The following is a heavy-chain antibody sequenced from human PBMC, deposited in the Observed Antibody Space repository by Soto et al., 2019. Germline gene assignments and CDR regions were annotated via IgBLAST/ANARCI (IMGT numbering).Heavy chain of an antibody. CDR3: AKDRQPNGIWTFDL. CDR2: IFPGGST. CDR1: GFTFSTYT. D-gene: IGHD3-9*01. Sequence: PGGSLRLSCAASGFTFSTYTMNWVRQAPGKGLEWVAGIFPGGSTYYANSVKGRFTISRDHSQSSVFLQMSSLRDEDTSVYYFAKDRQPNGIWTFDLWGQGTLVIVSS. V-gene: IGHV3-23*03. J-gene: IGHJ4*02.